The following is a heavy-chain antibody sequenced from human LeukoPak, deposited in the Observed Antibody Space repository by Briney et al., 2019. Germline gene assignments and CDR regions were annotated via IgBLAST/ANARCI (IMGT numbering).Heavy chain of an antibody. D-gene: IGHD1-14*01. CDR1: GYTFTSYC. Sequence: GASVNVSCKASGYTFTSYCISWVRQAPGQGLEWMGRIIAYNGNTNYAQKLQGRVTMTTDTYTSTAYIELRRLRSEDTAVYYCARGLRNNWLDPWGQGTLVTVSS. J-gene: IGHJ5*02. CDR2: IIAYNGNT. CDR3: ARGLRNNWLDP. V-gene: IGHV1-18*01.